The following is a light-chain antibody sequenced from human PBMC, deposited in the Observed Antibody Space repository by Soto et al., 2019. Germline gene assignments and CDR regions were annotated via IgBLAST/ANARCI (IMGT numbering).Light chain of an antibody. CDR2: GAS. CDR3: QQYGLSPYT. CDR1: QSVSASY. Sequence: EIVLTQSPGTLSLSPGERATLSCRASQSVSASYFAWYQHKPGQAPRLPIYGASSRATGIPDRFSGSGSGTDCPLTISRLETEDFAVYYCQQYGLSPYTFGQWTKLEI. J-gene: IGKJ2*01. V-gene: IGKV3-20*01.